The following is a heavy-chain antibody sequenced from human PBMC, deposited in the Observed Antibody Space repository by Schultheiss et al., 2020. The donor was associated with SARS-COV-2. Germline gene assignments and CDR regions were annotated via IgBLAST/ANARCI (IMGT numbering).Heavy chain of an antibody. D-gene: IGHD6-13*01. CDR3: AKRSSSWPYGMDV. CDR1: GFTFSSYA. V-gene: IGHV3-23*01. Sequence: GGSLRLSCAASGFTFSSYAMSWVRQAPGKGLEWVSAISGSGGSTYYADSVKGRFTISRDNSKNTLYLQMNSLRAEDTALYYCAKRSSSWPYGMDVWGQGTTVTVSS. CDR2: ISGSGGST. J-gene: IGHJ6*02.